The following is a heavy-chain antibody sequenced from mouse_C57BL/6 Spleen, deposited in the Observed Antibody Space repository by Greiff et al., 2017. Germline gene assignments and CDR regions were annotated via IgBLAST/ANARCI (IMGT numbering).Heavy chain of an antibody. D-gene: IGHD2-4*01. CDR2: ISNLAYSI. V-gene: IGHV5-15*01. J-gene: IGHJ2*01. CDR3: ARTGDYGGYFDY. Sequence: DVMLVESGGGLVQPGGSLKLSCAASGFTFSDYGMAWVRQAPRKGPEWVAFISNLAYSIYYADTVTGRFTISRENAKNTLYLEMSSLRSEDTAMYYCARTGDYGGYFDYWGQGTTLTVSS. CDR1: GFTFSDYG.